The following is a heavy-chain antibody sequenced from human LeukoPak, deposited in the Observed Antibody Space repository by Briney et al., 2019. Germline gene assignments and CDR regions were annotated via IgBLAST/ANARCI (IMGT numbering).Heavy chain of an antibody. CDR3: ARITGGVVVADAVFDY. CDR2: IYYSGST. D-gene: IGHD2-15*01. Sequence: PSETLSLTCTVSGGSISSGGYYWSWIRQHPGKGLEWIGYIYYSGSTYYNPSLKSRVTISVDTSKNQFSLKLSSVTAADTAVYYCARITGGVVVADAVFDYWGQGTLVTVSS. V-gene: IGHV4-31*03. J-gene: IGHJ4*02. CDR1: GGSISSGGYY.